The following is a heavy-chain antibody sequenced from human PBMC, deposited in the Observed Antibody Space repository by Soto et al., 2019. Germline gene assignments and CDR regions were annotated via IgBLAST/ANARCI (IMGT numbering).Heavy chain of an antibody. CDR1: GGSISSDY. CDR2: IYYTGST. D-gene: IGHD2-15*01. Sequence: QVQLQESGPGLVKPSETLSLTCSVSGGSISSDYWSWIRQPPGKGLEWIGFIYYTGSTNYNPSLKSRGTISVDTSKNQCALSLRSVTAADTAVYYCARALRGVVVAAATEMDVWRQGNTVTVSS. V-gene: IGHV4-59*01. CDR3: ARALRGVVVAAATEMDV. J-gene: IGHJ6*02.